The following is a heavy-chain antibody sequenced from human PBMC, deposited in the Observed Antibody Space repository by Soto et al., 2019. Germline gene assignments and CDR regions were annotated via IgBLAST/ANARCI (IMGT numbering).Heavy chain of an antibody. CDR2: INHSGST. Sequence: SETLSLTCAVYGGSFSGYYWSWIRQPPGKGLEWIGEINHSGSTNYNPSLKSRVTISVDTSKNQFSLKLSSVTAADTAVYYCARGQRNSSSGTNIKYYFDYWGQGTLVTVSS. V-gene: IGHV4-34*01. D-gene: IGHD6-13*01. CDR3: ARGQRNSSSGTNIKYYFDY. J-gene: IGHJ4*02. CDR1: GGSFSGYY.